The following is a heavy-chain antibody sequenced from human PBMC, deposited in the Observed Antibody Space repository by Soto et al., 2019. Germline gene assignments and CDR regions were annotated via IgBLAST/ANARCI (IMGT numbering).Heavy chain of an antibody. CDR3: ARRRIAATGEAFDV. CDR2: IYYNGAT. CDR1: GGSINSDVYY. J-gene: IGHJ3*01. V-gene: IGHV4-39*01. D-gene: IGHD6-13*01. Sequence: QLQLQESGPGLVKPSETLSLTCSVSGGSINSDVYYWGWIRQPPGNGLEWIGTIYYNGATYYTPSLKGRVTISVDTSKNQFSLKLSSVTAADTAVYYCARRRIAATGEAFDVWGQGTMVTVSS.